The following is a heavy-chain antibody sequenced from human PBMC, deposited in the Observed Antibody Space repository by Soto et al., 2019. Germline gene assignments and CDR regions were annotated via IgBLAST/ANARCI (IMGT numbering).Heavy chain of an antibody. CDR1: GFTFNSYT. D-gene: IGHD3-16*01. CDR2: ISGSGGSP. V-gene: IGHV3-23*01. CDR3: ATDIVVTIMITFGGSYMAA. Sequence: GGSLRLSCAAPGFTFNSYTMAWVRQAPGKGREWGASISGSGGSPSYADSVQGRFTLSRDNSRNTLSLQRSSLRAERTATYYCATDIVVTIMITFGGSYMAAWGKGTTVTASS. J-gene: IGHJ6*03.